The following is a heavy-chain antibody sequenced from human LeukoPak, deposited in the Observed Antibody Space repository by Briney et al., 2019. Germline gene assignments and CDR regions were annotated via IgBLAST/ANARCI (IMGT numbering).Heavy chain of an antibody. V-gene: IGHV4-34*01. CDR3: ARGRKNYYGSGSSDH. CDR1: GGSFSAYY. D-gene: IGHD3-10*01. J-gene: IGHJ4*02. CDR2: IDRSGGT. Sequence: AETLSLTCAVYGGSFSAYYWSWIRIRQPPGKGLEWMGEIDRSGGTNYNPSLKSRLTISVDTSKNQFSLNVSCVTAADTAVYYCARGRKNYYGSGSSDHWGQGTLVTVSS.